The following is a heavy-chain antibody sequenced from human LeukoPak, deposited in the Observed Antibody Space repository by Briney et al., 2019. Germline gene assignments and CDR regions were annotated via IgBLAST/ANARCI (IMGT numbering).Heavy chain of an antibody. V-gene: IGHV4-34*01. CDR1: GGSFSGYY. CDR2: INHSGST. CDR3: ARAPVRFLEWLLSCYYYGMDV. Sequence: SETLSLTCAVYGGSFSGYYWSWIRQPPGKGLEWIGEINHSGSTNYNPSLKSRVTISVDTSKNQFSLKLSSVTAADTAVYYCARAPVRFLEWLLSCYYYGMDVWGQGTTVTVSS. J-gene: IGHJ6*02. D-gene: IGHD3-3*01.